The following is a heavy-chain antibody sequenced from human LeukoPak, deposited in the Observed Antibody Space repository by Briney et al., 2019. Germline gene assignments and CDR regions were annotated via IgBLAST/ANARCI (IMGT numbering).Heavy chain of an antibody. CDR2: IWYDGTNK. J-gene: IGHJ4*02. V-gene: IGHV3-33*01. Sequence: PGRSLRLSCAASGFTFSTYGMHWVRQAPGRGLEWVAVIWYDGTNKYYGDSVKGRFTISRDNFKNTLYLQMNSLRAEDTAVYYCARAVGPFDYWGQGTLVTVSS. CDR3: ARAVGPFDY. CDR1: GFTFSTYG.